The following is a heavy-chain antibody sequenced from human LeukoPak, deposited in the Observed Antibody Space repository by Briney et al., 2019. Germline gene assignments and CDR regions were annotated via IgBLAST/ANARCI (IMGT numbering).Heavy chain of an antibody. J-gene: IGHJ5*02. D-gene: IGHD3-10*01. CDR1: GFTFSSYW. CDR3: ARALYGSPGNWFDP. V-gene: IGHV3-74*01. CDR2: ISSDGSST. Sequence: PGGSLRLSCAASGFTFSSYWMHWVRQAPGKGLVWVSRISSDGSSTSYADSVKGRFTISRDNAKNTLYLQMNSLRAEDTAVYYCARALYGSPGNWFDPWGQGTLVTVSS.